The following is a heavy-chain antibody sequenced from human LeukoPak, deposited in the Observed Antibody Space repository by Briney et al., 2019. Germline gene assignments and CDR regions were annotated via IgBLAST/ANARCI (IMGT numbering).Heavy chain of an antibody. CDR2: IYTGGTT. CDR3: ARGLYAAAFDS. D-gene: IGHD2-2*01. Sequence: GGSLRLSRAASGFTVSGNYMSWVRQAPGKGLEWVSIIYTGGTTYYADSGKGRFTSSRDNSKNTLYLQMNSLRAEDTAVYYCARGLYAAAFDSWGQGTLVTVSS. V-gene: IGHV3-53*01. CDR1: GFTVSGNY. J-gene: IGHJ4*02.